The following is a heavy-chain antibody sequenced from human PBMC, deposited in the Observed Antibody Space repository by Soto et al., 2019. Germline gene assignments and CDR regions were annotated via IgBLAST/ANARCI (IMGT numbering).Heavy chain of an antibody. CDR3: AKFVWHPLEYWYLDF. V-gene: IGHV3-23*01. CDR1: GFTFSAYA. J-gene: IGHJ2*01. Sequence: EVQLLESGGGLVQPGGSLRLSCAASGFTFSAYAMGWVRQAPGKGLEWVSTIHGGGGATHYADSVKGRFTISRDVSKNTLYAQMNSVRSEYTAVYSCAKFVWHPLEYWYLDFCGRGTLFTVSS. D-gene: IGHD1-1*01. CDR2: IHGGGGAT.